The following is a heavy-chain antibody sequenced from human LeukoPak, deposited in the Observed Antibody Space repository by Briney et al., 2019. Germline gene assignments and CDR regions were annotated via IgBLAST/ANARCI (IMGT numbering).Heavy chain of an antibody. Sequence: PGGSLRLSCAASGFTFSSYAMHWVRQAPGKGLEYVSAISSNGGSTYYANSVKGRFTISRDNSKNTLCLQMGSLRAEDMAVYYCARGRYYDSSGYYDYWGQGTLVTVSS. V-gene: IGHV3-64*01. CDR1: GFTFSSYA. CDR3: ARGRYYDSSGYYDY. D-gene: IGHD3-22*01. CDR2: ISSNGGST. J-gene: IGHJ4*02.